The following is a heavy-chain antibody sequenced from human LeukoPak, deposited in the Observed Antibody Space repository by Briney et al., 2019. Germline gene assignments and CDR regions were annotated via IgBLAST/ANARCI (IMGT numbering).Heavy chain of an antibody. CDR1: GFSFSSNA. CDR3: AKAARWNYFDH. V-gene: IGHV3-23*01. D-gene: IGHD4-23*01. Sequence: TGGSLRLSCAASGFSFSSNAMTWVRQAPGKGLEWVSVIPGTGDSTYYADSEKGRFTISRDNSKSTLFLQMNSLRPEDTAVYFCAKAARWNYFDHWGQGTLVTVSS. J-gene: IGHJ4*02. CDR2: IPGTGDST.